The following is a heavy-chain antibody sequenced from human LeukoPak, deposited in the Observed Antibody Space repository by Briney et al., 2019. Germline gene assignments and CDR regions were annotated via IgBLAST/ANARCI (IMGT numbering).Heavy chain of an antibody. CDR1: GFTFSSYS. Sequence: GGSLRLSCAASGFTFSSYSMNWARQAPGEVLEWVSSISSSSSYIYYADSVKGRFTISRDNAKNSLYLQMNSLRAEDTAVYYCARDPPIAAAGTGDWFDPWGQGTLVTVSS. D-gene: IGHD6-13*01. V-gene: IGHV3-21*01. CDR3: ARDPPIAAAGTGDWFDP. CDR2: ISSSSSYI. J-gene: IGHJ5*02.